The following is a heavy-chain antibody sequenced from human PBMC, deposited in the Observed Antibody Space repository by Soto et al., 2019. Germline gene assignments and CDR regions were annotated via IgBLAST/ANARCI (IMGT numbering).Heavy chain of an antibody. CDR1: GYTFTSYG. Sequence: ASVKVSCKASGYTFTSYGISWVRQAPGQGLEWMGGISAYIGKTNYAQKLQGRVTITTDTSTSTAYMELSSLRSDDTAVYYCARAKEAGPNRITMIVAYFYWGQGTLVTVSS. D-gene: IGHD3-22*01. CDR3: ARAKEAGPNRITMIVAYFY. V-gene: IGHV1-18*01. CDR2: ISAYIGKT. J-gene: IGHJ4*02.